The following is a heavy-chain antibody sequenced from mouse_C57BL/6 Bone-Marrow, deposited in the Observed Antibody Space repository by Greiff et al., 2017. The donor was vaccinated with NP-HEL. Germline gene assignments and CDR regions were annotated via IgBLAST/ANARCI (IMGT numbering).Heavy chain of an antibody. CDR3: ARQGPRQLRLRDYAMDY. V-gene: IGHV5-12*01. CDR1: GFTFSDYY. J-gene: IGHJ4*01. CDR2: ISNGGGST. Sequence: DVMLVESGGGLVQPGGSLKLSCAASGFTFSDYYMYWVRQTPEKRLEWVAYISNGGGSTYYPDTVKGRFTISRDNAKNTLYLQMSRLKSEDTAMYYCARQGPRQLRLRDYAMDYWGQGTSVTVSS. D-gene: IGHD3-2*02.